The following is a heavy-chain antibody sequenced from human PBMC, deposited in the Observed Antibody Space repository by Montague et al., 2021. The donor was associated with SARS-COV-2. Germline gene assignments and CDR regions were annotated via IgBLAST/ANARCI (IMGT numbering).Heavy chain of an antibody. CDR2: ISNDGSNK. CDR1: GFYFSYA. J-gene: IGHJ4*02. D-gene: IGHD1-26*01. Sequence: SLRLSCAASGFYFSYAMHWVRQAPGKGLEWVALISNDGSNKHYADSVKGRFTISRDNSKSTLYLQMNSLRTEDTAVYYCARESGSFHGGGYFDYWGQGSLSPSPQ. CDR3: ARESGSFHGGGYFDY. V-gene: IGHV3-30*04.